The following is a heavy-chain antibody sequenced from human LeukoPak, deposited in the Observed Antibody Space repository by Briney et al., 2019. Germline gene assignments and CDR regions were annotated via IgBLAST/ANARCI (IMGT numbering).Heavy chain of an antibody. J-gene: IGHJ5*02. V-gene: IGHV3-11*01. CDR2: INIGGTNT. Sequence: GGSLRLSCAASGFNFSDYYMSWIRQAPGKGLEWLSYINIGGTNTHYADSVKGRFTISRDNAKKSLYLEMNNLRAEDTAVYYCATDGAGFDTWGQGVLVTVSS. CDR3: ATDGAGFDT. CDR1: GFNFSDYY.